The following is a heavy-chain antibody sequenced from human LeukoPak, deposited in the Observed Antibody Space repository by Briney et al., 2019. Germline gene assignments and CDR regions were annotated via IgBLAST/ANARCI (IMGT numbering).Heavy chain of an antibody. V-gene: IGHV3-9*01. Sequence: GGSLRLSCAASGFTFDDYAMRWVRQAPGKGLEWVSGISWNSGSIGYADSVKGRFTISRDNAKNSLYLQMNSLRAEGTALYYCAKGQYYYDSSGYYYGYWGQGTLVTVSS. CDR2: ISWNSGSI. D-gene: IGHD3-22*01. CDR3: AKGQYYYDSSGYYYGY. J-gene: IGHJ4*02. CDR1: GFTFDDYA.